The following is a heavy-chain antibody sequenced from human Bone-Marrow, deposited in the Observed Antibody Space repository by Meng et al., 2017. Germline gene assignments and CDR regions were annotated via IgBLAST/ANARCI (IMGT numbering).Heavy chain of an antibody. CDR1: GFTLSDHY. Sequence: VQLLESGGGLVQPGGSLRLSCAASGFTLSDHYMDWVRQAPGKGLEWVSVITGSGGSTYYADSVKGRFTISRDNSKNTLYLQMNSLRAEDTAVYYCAKTPSGSYDYWGQGTLVTVSS. CDR2: ITGSGGST. V-gene: IGHV3-23*01. J-gene: IGHJ4*02. D-gene: IGHD1-26*01. CDR3: AKTPSGSYDY.